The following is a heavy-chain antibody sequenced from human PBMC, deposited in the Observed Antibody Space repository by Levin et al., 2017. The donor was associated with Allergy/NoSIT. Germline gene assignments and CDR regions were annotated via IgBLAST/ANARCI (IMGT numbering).Heavy chain of an antibody. J-gene: IGHJ4*02. Sequence: HTGGSLRLSCAASGFTFNSHAMSWVRQAPGRGLEWVSTISRSGDATYFADSVRGRFTISRDNSKNTLYLQMNNLRAEDTAIYNCATQGGGWTDYFEFWGQGTLVTVSP. D-gene: IGHD6-19*01. CDR1: GFTFNSHA. CDR3: ATQGGGWTDYFEF. V-gene: IGHV3-23*01. CDR2: ISRSGDAT.